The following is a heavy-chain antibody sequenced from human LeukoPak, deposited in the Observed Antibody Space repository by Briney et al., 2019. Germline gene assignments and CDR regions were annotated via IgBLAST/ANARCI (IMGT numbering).Heavy chain of an antibody. CDR1: GFTFSSYS. CDR3: AKAWYSSGWYSRPKWYFDL. CDR2: IIGGGGST. J-gene: IGHJ2*01. D-gene: IGHD6-19*01. V-gene: IGHV3-23*01. Sequence: GGSLRLAWAVAGFTFSSYSMRWVRPPAGRLREWDSAIIGGGGSTYYADSVKGRFTISRDNSKNTLYLQMNSLRAEDTAVYYCAKAWYSSGWYSRPKWYFDLWGRGTLVTVSS.